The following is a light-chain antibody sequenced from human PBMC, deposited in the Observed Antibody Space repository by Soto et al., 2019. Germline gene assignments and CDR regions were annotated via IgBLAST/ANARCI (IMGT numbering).Light chain of an antibody. V-gene: IGKV1-39*01. CDR3: QQSYSTPYT. Sequence: DIQMTQSPSSLSASVGDRVTITCRASQTISSNLNWYQQKPGKAPKLLIYAASSLQSGVPSRFSGSGSGTGFTLTISSLQPEDFATYYCQQSYSTPYTFGQVTNLEIK. CDR1: QTISSN. J-gene: IGKJ2*01. CDR2: AAS.